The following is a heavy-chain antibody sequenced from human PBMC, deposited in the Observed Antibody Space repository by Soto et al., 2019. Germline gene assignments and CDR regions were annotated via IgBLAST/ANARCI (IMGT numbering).Heavy chain of an antibody. CDR1: GGVFSTFV. V-gene: IGHV1-69*06. CDR2: TVPILGSV. CDR3: VRGGSHHSGHCGPWFHX. D-gene: IGHD2-21*01. Sequence: ASLKVSCNTSGGVFSTFVITWVRQAPGQGLEWTGQTVPILGSVKYAQKFQGRVNLTSEKGTRTAFMELSGLRFQDTAVYYCVRGGSHHSGHCGPWFHXWGQGSLVTVSX. J-gene: IGHJ5*02.